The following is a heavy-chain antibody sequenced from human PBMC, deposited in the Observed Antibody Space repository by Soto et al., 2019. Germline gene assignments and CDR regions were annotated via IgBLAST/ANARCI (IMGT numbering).Heavy chain of an antibody. J-gene: IGHJ5*02. Sequence: GESLKISCKGSGYSFTSYWIGWVRQMPGKGLEWMGIIYPGDSDTRYSPSFQGRFTISRDNSKNTLFLQMNSLRGEDTAVYYCARKAGLVSLYPPEFDPRGQGTLVTVSS. CDR1: GYSFTSYW. V-gene: IGHV5-51*01. CDR3: ARKAGLVSLYPPEFDP. D-gene: IGHD2-8*01. CDR2: IYPGDSDT.